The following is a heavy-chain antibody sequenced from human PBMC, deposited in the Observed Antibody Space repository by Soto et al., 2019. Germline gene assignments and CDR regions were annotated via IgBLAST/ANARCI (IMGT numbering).Heavy chain of an antibody. CDR3: ARDLEDIVVVVAAPEYNWFDP. CDR2: ISAYNGNT. V-gene: IGHV1-18*01. J-gene: IGHJ5*02. Sequence: VVSVKVSCKASGYTFTSYGISWVRQAPGQGLEWMGWISAYNGNTNYAQKLQGRVTMTTDTSTSTAYMELRSLRSGDTAVYYCARDLEDIVVVVAAPEYNWFDPWGQGTLVTVSS. CDR1: GYTFTSYG. D-gene: IGHD2-15*01.